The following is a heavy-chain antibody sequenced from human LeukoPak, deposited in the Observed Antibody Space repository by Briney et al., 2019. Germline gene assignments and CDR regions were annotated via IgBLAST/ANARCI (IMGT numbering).Heavy chain of an antibody. CDR3: ARVRITMVRGVPPYYFDY. Sequence: GGSLRLSCAASGFTFSSYWMHWVRQAPGKGLVWVSRITSDGSSTSYADSVKGRFTISRDNAKNSLYLQMNSLRAEDTAVYYCARVRITMVRGVPPYYFDYWGQGTLVTVSS. CDR1: GFTFSSYW. D-gene: IGHD3-10*01. V-gene: IGHV3-74*01. CDR2: ITSDGSST. J-gene: IGHJ4*02.